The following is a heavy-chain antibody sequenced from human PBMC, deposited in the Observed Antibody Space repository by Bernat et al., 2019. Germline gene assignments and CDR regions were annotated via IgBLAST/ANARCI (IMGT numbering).Heavy chain of an antibody. V-gene: IGHV3-7*03. CDR3: AGVAQRWLQTTYYYYGMDV. CDR2: IKQDGSEK. D-gene: IGHD5-24*01. J-gene: IGHJ6*02. Sequence: EVQLVESGGGLVQPGGSLRLSCAASGFTFSGYWMTWVRQAPGKGLEWVANIKQDGSEKYYVDSVKGRCTISRDNAKNSLYLKMNSLRAEDTAVYYCAGVAQRWLQTTYYYYGMDVWGQGTTVTVSS. CDR1: GFTFSGYW.